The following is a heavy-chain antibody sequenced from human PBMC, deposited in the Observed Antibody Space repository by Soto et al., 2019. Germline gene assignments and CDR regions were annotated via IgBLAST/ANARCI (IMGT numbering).Heavy chain of an antibody. J-gene: IGHJ4*02. D-gene: IGHD6-13*01. V-gene: IGHV2-70*01. Sequence: SGPTLVNPTQTLTLTRTFSGFSLSTSGMCVSWIRQPPGKALEWLALIDWDDDKYYSTSLKTRLTISKDTSKNQVVLTMTNMDPVDTATYYCARFPPIAAAGTVNDHWGQGTLVTVSS. CDR3: ARFPPIAAAGTVNDH. CDR1: GFSLSTSGMC. CDR2: IDWDDDK.